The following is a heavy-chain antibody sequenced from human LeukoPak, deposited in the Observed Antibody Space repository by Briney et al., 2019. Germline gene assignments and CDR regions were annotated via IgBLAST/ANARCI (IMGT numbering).Heavy chain of an antibody. Sequence: ASVKVSCKASGYTFTDYYMHWVRQAPGQGLEWMGWINPNSGGTSYAQKFQGWVTMTRDTSISTAYMELSRLRSDDTAVYYCARGSMVRGFVPENWFDPWGQGTLVTVSS. D-gene: IGHD3-10*01. V-gene: IGHV1-2*04. J-gene: IGHJ5*02. CDR1: GYTFTDYY. CDR3: ARGSMVRGFVPENWFDP. CDR2: INPNSGGT.